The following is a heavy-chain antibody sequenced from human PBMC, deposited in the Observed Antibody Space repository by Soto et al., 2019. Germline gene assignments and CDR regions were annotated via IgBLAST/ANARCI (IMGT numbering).Heavy chain of an antibody. D-gene: IGHD3-22*01. J-gene: IGHJ1*01. CDR3: ASEFRLGHSGYERYFQL. V-gene: IGHV1-3*01. CDR2: INAGSGNT. CDR1: GYILTSYA. Sequence: ASVKVSCKASGYILTSYALHWVRQAPGQRLEWMGWINAGSGNTRYSQNFQGRVTITRDTSASTAYMELNSLRPEDTAVYYCASEFRLGHSGYERYFQLWGQGTLVTVS.